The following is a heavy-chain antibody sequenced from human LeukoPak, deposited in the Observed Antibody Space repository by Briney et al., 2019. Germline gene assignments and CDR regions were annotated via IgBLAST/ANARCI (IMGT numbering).Heavy chain of an antibody. CDR3: ARDRRTYYTGSGSYYKVGRLDF. V-gene: IGHV1-18*01. D-gene: IGHD3-10*01. CDR2: ISTYNGNT. CDR1: GYTFTSYG. Sequence: ASVKVSCKASGYTFTSYGISWVRQAPGQGLGWMGWISTYNGNTNYAQKLQGRVTMTTDTSTSTAYMELRSLRSDDTAVYYCARDRRTYYTGSGSYYKVGRLDFWGQGTLITVSS. J-gene: IGHJ4*02.